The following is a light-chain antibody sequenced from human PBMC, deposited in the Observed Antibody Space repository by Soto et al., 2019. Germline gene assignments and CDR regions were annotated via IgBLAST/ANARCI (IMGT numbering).Light chain of an antibody. CDR2: EVS. CDR1: SSDVGGYNY. CDR3: SSYAGSNNFVV. V-gene: IGLV2-8*01. Sequence: QSVLTQPPSASGSPGQSVTISCTGTSSDVGGYNYVSWYQQHPDKAPKLMIYEVSKRPSGVPDRFSGSKSGNTASLTVSGLQAEDEADYYCSSYAGSNNFVVFGGGTKLTVL. J-gene: IGLJ2*01.